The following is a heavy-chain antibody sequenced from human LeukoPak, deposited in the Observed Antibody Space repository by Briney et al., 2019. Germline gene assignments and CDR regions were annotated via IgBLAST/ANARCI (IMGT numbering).Heavy chain of an antibody. D-gene: IGHD2-2*01. V-gene: IGHV3-30*02. CDR1: GFTFSSYG. CDR2: ILYVGSNK. Sequence: GGSLRLSCAASGFTFSSYGMHWVRQAPGKGLEWVAFILYVGSNKYYADSVKGRFTISRDNSKNTLYLQMNSLRAEDTAVYYCAKEMRCSSTSCPPSDYYYYMDVWGKGTTVTVSS. J-gene: IGHJ6*03. CDR3: AKEMRCSSTSCPPSDYYYYMDV.